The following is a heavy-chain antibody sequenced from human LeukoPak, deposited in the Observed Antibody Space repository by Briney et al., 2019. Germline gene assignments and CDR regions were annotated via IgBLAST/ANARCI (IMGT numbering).Heavy chain of an antibody. CDR3: ATGHYYGSGRLPQAMDV. J-gene: IGHJ6*04. D-gene: IGHD3-10*01. CDR1: GHTLSELS. Sequence: ASVKVSCKASGHTLSELSMHWVRQGPGKGLEWIGGFNPEDVETNYAQKFQGRVTMTEDTSIETTYMELTSLTSEDTAVYYCATGHYYGSGRLPQAMDVWGKGTTVTISS. V-gene: IGHV1-24*01. CDR2: FNPEDVET.